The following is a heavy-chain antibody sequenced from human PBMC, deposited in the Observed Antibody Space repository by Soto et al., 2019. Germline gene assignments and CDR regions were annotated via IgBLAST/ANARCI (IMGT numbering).Heavy chain of an antibody. CDR1: GFTFSSYW. Sequence: GGSLRLSCAAPGFTFSSYWMSWVRQAPGKGLEWVANIKQDGSEKYYVDSVKGRFTISRDNAKNSLYLQMNSLRAEDTAVYYCARSRVSFSYSYYGMDVWGQGTTVTVSS. CDR3: ARSRVSFSYSYYGMDV. CDR2: IKQDGSEK. J-gene: IGHJ6*02. D-gene: IGHD3-10*01. V-gene: IGHV3-7*01.